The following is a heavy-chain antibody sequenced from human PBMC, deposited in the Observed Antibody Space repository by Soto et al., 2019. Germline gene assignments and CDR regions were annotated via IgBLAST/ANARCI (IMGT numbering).Heavy chain of an antibody. Sequence: SETLSLTCAVYGGSFSGYYWSWIRQPPGKGLEWIGEINHSGSTNYNPSLKSRVTISVDTSKNQFSLKLSSVTATDTAVYYCARAVPTVTGASDYFYYMDVWGKGTTVTVSS. CDR2: INHSGST. J-gene: IGHJ6*03. D-gene: IGHD4-17*01. CDR1: GGSFSGYY. V-gene: IGHV4-34*01. CDR3: ARAVPTVTGASDYFYYMDV.